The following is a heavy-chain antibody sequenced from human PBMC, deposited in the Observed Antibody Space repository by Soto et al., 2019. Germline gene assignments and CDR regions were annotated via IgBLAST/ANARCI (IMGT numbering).Heavy chain of an antibody. D-gene: IGHD3-3*01. CDR1: EFDFSNFA. CDR2: ISYDGDTQ. J-gene: IGHJ5*02. Sequence: QVQLAESGGGVVQPGRSLRLSCAASEFDFSNFAMHWVRQAPGKGLEWMAVISYDGDTQYYADSAKGRFTISRDNSKNPLYLHMNSLTTEDTAVYYCVIGKWIFALRSQFAPWCQGTLVSVSS. CDR3: VIGKWIFALRSQFAP. V-gene: IGHV3-30-3*01.